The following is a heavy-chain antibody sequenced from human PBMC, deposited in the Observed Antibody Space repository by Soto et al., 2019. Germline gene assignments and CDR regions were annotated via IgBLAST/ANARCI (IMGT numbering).Heavy chain of an antibody. CDR2: IAHSGNT. V-gene: IGHV4-4*02. Sequence: QVQLQESGPGLVKPSGTLSLTCALSGASIITDNWCSWVRQPPGKEMEWIGEIAHSGNTNFNPSVKSRVTISVDTSKNQFSLTVSSVTAADTAIYYCARASASSKLRGVVINWGQGTLVTVSS. CDR1: GASIITDNW. J-gene: IGHJ4*02. D-gene: IGHD3-10*01. CDR3: ARASASSKLRGVVIN.